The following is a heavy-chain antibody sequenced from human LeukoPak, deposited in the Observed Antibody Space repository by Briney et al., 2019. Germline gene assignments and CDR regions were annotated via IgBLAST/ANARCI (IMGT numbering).Heavy chain of an antibody. Sequence: PSETLSLTCTVSGGSISSSSYYWGWIRQPPGKGLEWIGSIYYSGSTYYNPSLKSRVTISVDTSKNQFSLKLSSVTAADTAAYYCARVIGILVATQKTYYFDYWGQGTLVTVSS. D-gene: IGHD5-12*01. CDR2: IYYSGST. CDR1: GGSISSSSYY. V-gene: IGHV4-39*07. J-gene: IGHJ4*02. CDR3: ARVIGILVATQKTYYFDY.